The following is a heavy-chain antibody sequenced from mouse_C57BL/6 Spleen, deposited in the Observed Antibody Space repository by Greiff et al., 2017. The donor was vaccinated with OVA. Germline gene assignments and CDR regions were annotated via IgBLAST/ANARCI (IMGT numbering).Heavy chain of an antibody. CDR3: AKAPYYYGSSYWYFDV. D-gene: IGHD1-1*01. Sequence: VQLQQPGTELVKPGASVKLSCKASGYTFTSYWMHWVKQRPGQGLEWIGNINPSNGGTNYNEKVKSKATLTVDKSSSTAYMQLSSLTSEDSAVYYCAKAPYYYGSSYWYFDVWGTGTTVTVSS. CDR1: GYTFTSYW. J-gene: IGHJ1*03. V-gene: IGHV1-53*01. CDR2: INPSNGGT.